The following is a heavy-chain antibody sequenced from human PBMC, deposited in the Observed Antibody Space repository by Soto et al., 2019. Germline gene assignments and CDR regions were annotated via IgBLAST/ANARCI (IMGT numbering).Heavy chain of an antibody. CDR2: ISGDGLST. V-gene: IGHV3-23*01. CDR3: ARRPDAFDI. Sequence: GGSLRLSCAASGFTFSSYAMNWVRQAPGKGLEWVSAISGDGLSTYYAGSVKGRFTISRDNSKTTLYLQMNSLRAEDSAVYYCARRPDAFDIWGRGTRVTVS. CDR1: GFTFSSYA. J-gene: IGHJ3*02.